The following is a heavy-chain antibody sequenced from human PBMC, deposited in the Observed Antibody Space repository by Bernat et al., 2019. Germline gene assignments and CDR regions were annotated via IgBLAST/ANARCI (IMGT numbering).Heavy chain of an antibody. V-gene: IGHV4-59*01. CDR2: IYYSGST. CDR3: ARGSWVYYAFWSGTMGAFDI. CDR1: GGPISSYY. J-gene: IGHJ3*02. D-gene: IGHD3-3*01. Sequence: QVQLQESGPGLVKPSETLSLTCTVSGGPISSYYWSWIRQPPGKGLEWIGYIYYSGSTNYNPSRKRRVTISVDTSKNQFSLKLRSVTAANTAVYYCARGSWVYYAFWSGTMGAFDIWGQGTMVTVSS.